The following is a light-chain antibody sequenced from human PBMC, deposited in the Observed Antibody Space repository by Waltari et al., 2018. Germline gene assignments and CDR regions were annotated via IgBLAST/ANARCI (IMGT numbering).Light chain of an antibody. CDR1: SGSVPTSYS. Sequence: QTVVTQEPSFSVSPGGTVPLTCGFSSGSVPTSYSPSWYQQTPGQAPRTLIYSTNTRSSGVPDRFSGSILGNKAALTITGAQADDESDYYCVLYMGSGIQVFGGGTKLTVL. CDR2: STN. CDR3: VLYMGSGIQV. V-gene: IGLV8-61*01. J-gene: IGLJ3*02.